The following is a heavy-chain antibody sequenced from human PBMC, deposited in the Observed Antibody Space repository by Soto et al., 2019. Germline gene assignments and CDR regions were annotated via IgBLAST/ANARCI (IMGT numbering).Heavy chain of an antibody. CDR3: ARGNEELIWFGDHYGMDG. Sequence: QVQLVQSGAEVKKPGSSVKVSCKASGGTFSSYAISWVRQAPGQGLEWMGGIIPIFGTANYAQKFQGRVTITADESTSTAYRELSSVRSEDTAVYYCARGNEELIWFGDHYGMDGWGQGTTVTVSS. D-gene: IGHD3-10*01. V-gene: IGHV1-69*01. CDR2: IIPIFGTA. CDR1: GGTFSSYA. J-gene: IGHJ6*02.